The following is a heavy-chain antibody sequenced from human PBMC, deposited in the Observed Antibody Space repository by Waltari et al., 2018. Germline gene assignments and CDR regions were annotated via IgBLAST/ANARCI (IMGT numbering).Heavy chain of an antibody. CDR3: AREDRQGGEMATRGDY. CDR2: INPNSGGT. D-gene: IGHD2-15*01. CDR1: GYTFTGYY. J-gene: IGHJ4*02. V-gene: IGHV1-2*02. Sequence: QVQLVQSGAEVKKPGASVKVSCKASGYTFTGYYMHWVRQAPGQGLEWMGWINPNSGGTNYAQKFQGRVTISVDTSKNQFSLKVTSVTAADTAVYYCAREDRQGGEMATRGDYWGQGTLVTVSS.